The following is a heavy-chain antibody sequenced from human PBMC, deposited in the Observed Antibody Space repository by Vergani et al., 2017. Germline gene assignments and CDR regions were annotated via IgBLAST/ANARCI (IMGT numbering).Heavy chain of an antibody. CDR3: TRDRLDDSYAYFDY. CDR2: ISWDGGNT. V-gene: IGHV3-43D*04. D-gene: IGHD3-16*01. CDR1: GFTFDDYA. J-gene: IGHJ4*02. Sequence: EVRLVESGGVVVQPGGSLRLSCAASGFTFDDYAMHWVRQAPGKGLEWVSLISWDGGNTFYADSVKGRFTISRDNSKNSLYLQMNSLRVEDTALYYCTRDRLDDSYAYFDYWGQGTLVTVSP.